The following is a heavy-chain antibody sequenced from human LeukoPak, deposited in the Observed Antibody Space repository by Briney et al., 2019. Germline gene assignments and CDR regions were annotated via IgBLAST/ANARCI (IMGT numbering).Heavy chain of an antibody. CDR1: GYTFTCYY. CDR3: ARARPYDYVWGTYHSSFDY. Sequence: GASVTVSCKASGYTFTCYYMHWLRQAPGQGLEWMGWISPHSGGTISAQKFHGRVTMTRDTSINTAYMELIRLRSDDTAVYYCARARPYDYVWGTYHSSFDYWGQGTLVTVSS. CDR2: ISPHSGGT. D-gene: IGHD3-16*02. J-gene: IGHJ4*02. V-gene: IGHV1-2*02.